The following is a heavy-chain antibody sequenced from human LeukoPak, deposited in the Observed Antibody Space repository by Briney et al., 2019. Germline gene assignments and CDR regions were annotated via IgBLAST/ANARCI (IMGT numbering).Heavy chain of an antibody. Sequence: GSLRLSCAASGLIVSSKYMSWVRQAPGKGLEWIGEITDTGIPNYNPSLKGRVTISVDTSKNQFSLKLTSVTAADAAVYYCASERRSGGYYSGTNNAFDVWGQGTVVTVSS. V-gene: IGHV4-34*01. D-gene: IGHD3-22*01. CDR3: ASERRSGGYYSGTNNAFDV. J-gene: IGHJ3*01. CDR2: ITDTGIP. CDR1: GLIVSSKY.